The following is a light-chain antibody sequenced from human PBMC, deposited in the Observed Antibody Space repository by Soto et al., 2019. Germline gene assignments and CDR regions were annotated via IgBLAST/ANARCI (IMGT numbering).Light chain of an antibody. Sequence: VMTQSPAILSVSPGERATLSCRASQSVSSNLAWYQQRPGQAPRLLIYGASTRATGIPARFSGSGSGTEFTLTISRLQSEDFAVYHCQQYNNWPLTFGQGTKVDIK. CDR2: GAS. CDR3: QQYNNWPLT. V-gene: IGKV3-15*01. CDR1: QSVSSN. J-gene: IGKJ1*01.